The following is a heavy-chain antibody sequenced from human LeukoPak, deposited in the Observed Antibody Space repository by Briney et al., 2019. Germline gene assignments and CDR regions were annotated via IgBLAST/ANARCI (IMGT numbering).Heavy chain of an antibody. D-gene: IGHD2-2*01. CDR3: ARAVPYCSSTSCYRGEYDY. CDR2: IYHSGST. V-gene: IGHV4-30-2*01. Sequence: SETLSLTCAMYGVSFSGYSWSWIRQPPGKGLEWIGYIYHSGSTYYNPSLKSRVTISVDRSKNQFSLKLSSVTAADTAVYYCARAVPYCSSTSCYRGEYDYWGQGTLVTVSS. J-gene: IGHJ4*02. CDR1: GVSFSGYS.